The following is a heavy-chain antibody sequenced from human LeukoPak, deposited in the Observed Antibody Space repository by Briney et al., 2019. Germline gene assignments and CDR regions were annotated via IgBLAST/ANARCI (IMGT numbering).Heavy chain of an antibody. Sequence: PGGSLRLSCEASGFTVSSNFMAWVRQASGKGPAWVSVIYRGGTTHYADSVRGRFAISREDSKNTLYLQMDSLRAEDTAVYYCARMTYYDSGTYQRYFDLWGRGTLVSVSS. D-gene: IGHD3-10*01. J-gene: IGHJ2*01. CDR3: ARMTYYDSGTYQRYFDL. V-gene: IGHV3-66*01. CDR1: GFTVSSNF. CDR2: IYRGGTT.